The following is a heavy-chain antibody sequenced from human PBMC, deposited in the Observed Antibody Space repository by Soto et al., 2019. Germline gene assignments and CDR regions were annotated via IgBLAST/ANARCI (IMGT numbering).Heavy chain of an antibody. Sequence: KASETLSLTCAVYGGSFSGYYWSWIRQPPGKGLEWIGEINHSGSTNYNPSLKSRVTISVDTSKNQFSLKLSSVTAADTAVYYCARGVDYYGSGSYYFYYGMDVWGQGTTVTVSS. J-gene: IGHJ6*02. CDR2: INHSGST. V-gene: IGHV4-34*01. CDR1: GGSFSGYY. D-gene: IGHD3-10*01. CDR3: ARGVDYYGSGSYYFYYGMDV.